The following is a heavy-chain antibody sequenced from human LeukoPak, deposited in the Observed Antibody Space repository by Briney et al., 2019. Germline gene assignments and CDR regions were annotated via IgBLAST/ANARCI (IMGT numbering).Heavy chain of an antibody. D-gene: IGHD2-2*01. CDR2: IYTSGST. CDR1: GGSISSGSYY. V-gene: IGHV4-61*02. Sequence: SETLSLTCTVSGGSISSGSYYWSWIRQPAGEGLEWIGRIYTSGSTNYNPSLKSRVTISVDTSKNQFSLKLSSVTAADTAVYYCATSTSRFIPEDYWGQGTLVTVSS. J-gene: IGHJ4*02. CDR3: ATSTSRFIPEDY.